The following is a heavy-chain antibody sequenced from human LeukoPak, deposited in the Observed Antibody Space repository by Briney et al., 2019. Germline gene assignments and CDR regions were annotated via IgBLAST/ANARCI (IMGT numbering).Heavy chain of an antibody. D-gene: IGHD6-6*01. J-gene: IGHJ4*02. CDR1: GFTVSGNY. Sequence: GGSLRLSCAASGFTVSGNYMNWVRQAPGQGLEWVSVIYSASGTYYADSVKGRFTVSRDKSKNTLYLQMNSLRAEDTAVYYCASGTEYSSFGSRYWGQGTLVTVSS. CDR2: IYSASGT. V-gene: IGHV3-66*01. CDR3: ASGTEYSSFGSRY.